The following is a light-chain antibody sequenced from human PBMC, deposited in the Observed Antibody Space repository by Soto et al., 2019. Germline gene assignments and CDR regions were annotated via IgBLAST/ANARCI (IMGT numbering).Light chain of an antibody. CDR1: QSISSC. V-gene: IGKV1-5*01. J-gene: IGKJ1*01. CDR3: LQHNSYPWT. Sequence: DIQVNQSPSTLSASVGDRVTITCRASQSISSCLSWYQQKPGKAPKLLIYDASSLQSGVPSRFSGSGSGTEFTLTISSLQPEDFATYYCLQHNSYPWTFGQGTKVDIK. CDR2: DAS.